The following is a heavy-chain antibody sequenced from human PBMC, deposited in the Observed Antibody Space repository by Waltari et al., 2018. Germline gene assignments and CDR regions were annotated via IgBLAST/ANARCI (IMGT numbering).Heavy chain of an antibody. CDR1: GFRVCYNC. CDR3: ARAGLGSPSQWLQLFDS. J-gene: IGHJ4*02. D-gene: IGHD5-12*01. Sequence: EVQLVESGGGFIQPGGSLRLSCEASGFRVCYNCSSWVRQAPGKGLEWVSVIHAGGSTYYGDSVKGQFIISRDISKNTLYLQMNSLTVDDSAMYFCARAGLGSPSQWLQLFDSWGQGTLVTVSS. V-gene: IGHV3-53*01. CDR2: IHAGGST.